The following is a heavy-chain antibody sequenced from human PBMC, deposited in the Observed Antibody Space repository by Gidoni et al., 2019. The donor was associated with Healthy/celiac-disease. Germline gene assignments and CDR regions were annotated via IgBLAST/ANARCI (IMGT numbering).Heavy chain of an antibody. Sequence: EVQLVESGGGLIQPGGSLRLSCAASGFTVSSNYMSWVRQAPGKGLEWVSVIYSGGSTYYADSVKGRFTISRDNSKNTLYLQMNSLRAEDTAVYYCAREPYYDSSGFNDAFDIWGQGTMVTVSS. J-gene: IGHJ3*02. CDR2: IYSGGST. CDR3: AREPYYDSSGFNDAFDI. D-gene: IGHD3-22*01. CDR1: GFTVSSNY. V-gene: IGHV3-53*01.